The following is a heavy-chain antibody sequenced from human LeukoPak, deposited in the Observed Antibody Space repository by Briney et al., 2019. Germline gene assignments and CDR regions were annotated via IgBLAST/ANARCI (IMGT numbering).Heavy chain of an antibody. J-gene: IGHJ4*02. CDR3: ARGNDDSSGWLEYYFDY. CDR2: INPNSGGT. V-gene: IGHV1-2*02. D-gene: IGHD3-22*01. CDR1: GYTFTGYY. Sequence: ASVKVSCKASGYTFTGYYMHWVRQAPGQGLEWMGWINPNSGGTNYAQKFQGRVTMTRDTSISTAYMELSRLRSDDTAVYYCARGNDDSSGWLEYYFDYWGQGTLVTASS.